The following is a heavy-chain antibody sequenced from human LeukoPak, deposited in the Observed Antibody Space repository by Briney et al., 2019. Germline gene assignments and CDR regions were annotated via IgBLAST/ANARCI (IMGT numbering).Heavy chain of an antibody. V-gene: IGHV3-30*02. CDR3: AKAIHSSSSGVVDY. J-gene: IGHJ4*02. Sequence: GGPLRLSCAASGFIFSNYAMHWVRQAPGKGLEWVTFIRYDGSNKYYAESVKGRFTISRDNSKNTLYLQMNSLRAEDTAVYYCAKAIHSSSSGVVDYWGQGTLVTVSS. CDR1: GFIFSNYA. D-gene: IGHD6-6*01. CDR2: IRYDGSNK.